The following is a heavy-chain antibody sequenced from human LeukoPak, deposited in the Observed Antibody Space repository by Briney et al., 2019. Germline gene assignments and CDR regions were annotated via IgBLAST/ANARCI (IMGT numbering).Heavy chain of an antibody. Sequence: PGRSLTLSCAASGFTLSSYGMHWVRQAPGKGLEWVAVIWYDGSNKYYADSVKGRFTISRDNSKNTLYLQMNSLRAEDTAVYYCARDLFTYYGMDVWGQGTTVTVSS. J-gene: IGHJ6*02. CDR2: IWYDGSNK. CDR1: GFTLSSYG. CDR3: ARDLFTYYGMDV. V-gene: IGHV3-33*01.